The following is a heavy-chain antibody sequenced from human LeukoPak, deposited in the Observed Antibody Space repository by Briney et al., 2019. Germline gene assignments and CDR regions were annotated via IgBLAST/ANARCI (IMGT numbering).Heavy chain of an antibody. Sequence: PGGSLRLSCAASGFTFSSYWMSWVRQAPGKGLEWVANIEQDGSEKYYVDSVKGRFTIARDNAKNSLYLQMNSLRAEDTAVYYCARGPSNSYIAVAGRIMFLDYWGQGTLVTVSS. CDR3: ARGPSNSYIAVAGRIMFLDY. J-gene: IGHJ4*02. V-gene: IGHV3-7*04. D-gene: IGHD6-19*01. CDR2: IEQDGSEK. CDR1: GFTFSSYW.